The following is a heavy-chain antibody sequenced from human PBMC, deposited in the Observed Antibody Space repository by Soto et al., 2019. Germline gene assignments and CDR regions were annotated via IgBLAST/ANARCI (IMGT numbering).Heavy chain of an antibody. CDR2: IYHSGST. CDR3: ARTGYSSSWYEN. D-gene: IGHD6-13*01. CDR1: CYSISSGYY. V-gene: IGHV4-38-2*01. Sequence: SETLSLTCAFSCYSISSGYYWGWIRQPPGKGLEWIGSIYHSGSTYYNPSLKSRVTISVDTSKNQFSLKLSSVTAADTAVYYCARTGYSSSWYENWGQGTLVTVSS. J-gene: IGHJ4*02.